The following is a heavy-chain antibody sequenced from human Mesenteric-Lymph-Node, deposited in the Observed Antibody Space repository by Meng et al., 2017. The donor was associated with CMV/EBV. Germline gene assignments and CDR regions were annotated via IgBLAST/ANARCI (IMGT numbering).Heavy chain of an antibody. J-gene: IGHJ6*02. CDR3: ARADVTIFGVVIRGFGMDV. CDR1: GASISDYY. D-gene: IGHD3-3*01. V-gene: IGHV4-59*13. CDR2: IYYSGST. Sequence: SETLSLTCTVSGASISDYYWNWIRQSPGKGLEWIGYIYYSGSTNYNPSLKSRVTISVDTSKNQFSLKLSSVTAADTAVYYCARADVTIFGVVIRGFGMDVWGQGTTVTVSS.